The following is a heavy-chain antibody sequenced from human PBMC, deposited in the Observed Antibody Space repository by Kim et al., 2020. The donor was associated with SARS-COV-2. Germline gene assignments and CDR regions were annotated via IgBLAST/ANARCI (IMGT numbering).Heavy chain of an antibody. CDR2: RT. V-gene: IGHV4-59*01. CDR3: ARDHRWWFDP. Sequence: RTNYNPSLKSRVTISVDTSKNQFTLKLSSVTAADTAVYYCARDHRWWFDPWGQGTLVTVSS. J-gene: IGHJ5*02.